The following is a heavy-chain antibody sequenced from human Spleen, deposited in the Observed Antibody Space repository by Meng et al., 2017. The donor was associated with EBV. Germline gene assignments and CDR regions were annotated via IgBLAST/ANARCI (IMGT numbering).Heavy chain of an antibody. V-gene: IGHV4-4*02. CDR1: GASISSSNW. CDR3: ARLGRGYSGYDTAY. J-gene: IGHJ4*02. D-gene: IGHD5-12*01. Sequence: VQRQGSGPALVKPSGTLSLTCAVSGASISSSNWWTWVRQPPGKGLEWIGEIHHRGSANYNPSLKSRVTFSLDKSKNHFSLNLTSVTAADTAVYYCARLGRGYSGYDTAYWGQGTLVTVSS. CDR2: IHHRGSA.